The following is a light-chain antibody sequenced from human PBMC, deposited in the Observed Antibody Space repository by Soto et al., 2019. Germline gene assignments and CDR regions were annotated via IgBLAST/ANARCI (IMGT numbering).Light chain of an antibody. J-gene: IGLJ2*01. CDR3: SSYAGSNNL. Sequence: QSALTQPPSASASPGQSVTISCTGTSSDVGGYNYVSWYQQHPGKAPKLMIYEVSKRPSGVPDRFSGSKSGNTASLTVSGLQAEDEADYYCSSYAGSNNLFGGGTKLTVL. V-gene: IGLV2-8*01. CDR2: EVS. CDR1: SSDVGGYNY.